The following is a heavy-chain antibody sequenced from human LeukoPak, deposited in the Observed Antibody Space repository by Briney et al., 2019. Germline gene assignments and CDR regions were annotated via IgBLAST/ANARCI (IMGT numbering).Heavy chain of an antibody. CDR1: GFTFSSYA. Sequence: PGGSLRLSCAASGFTFSSYAMSWVRQAPGKGLEWVLAISGSGGSTYYADSVKGPFTTDRDTSKHTLYLQMNSLRAADTAVYYCAKGYGSGSYYNWFDPWGQGTLVTVSS. D-gene: IGHD3-10*01. V-gene: IGHV3-23*01. J-gene: IGHJ5*02. CDR3: AKGYGSGSYYNWFDP. CDR2: ISGSGGST.